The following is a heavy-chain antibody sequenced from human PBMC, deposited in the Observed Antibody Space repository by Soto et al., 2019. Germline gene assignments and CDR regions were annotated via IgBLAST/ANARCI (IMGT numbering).Heavy chain of an antibody. CDR2: IKTDGEGGTT. V-gene: IGHV3-15*01. CDR1: GFSFSKVW. Sequence: EAQLVESGGGLVQPGGSLRLSCAASGFSFSKVWLSWVRQTPGKGLEWVARIKTDGEGGTTEYTEPVKGRFTISRDDSENTLYLQTNSLNTEDTGMYYCVRGSTSTKHNRGQGTLGTVSS. J-gene: IGHJ4*02. CDR3: VRGSTSTKHN. D-gene: IGHD2-21*01.